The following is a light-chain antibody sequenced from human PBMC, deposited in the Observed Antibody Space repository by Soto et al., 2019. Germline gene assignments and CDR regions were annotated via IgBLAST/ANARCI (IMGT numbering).Light chain of an antibody. CDR2: AAS. J-gene: IGKJ2*01. V-gene: IGKV1-39*02. Sequence: DIQMTQSPSFLSASVGDRVSITCRASQSISNYLNWYQQKPGKAPKVLIYAASSLQSGVPSRFSGSGSGTEFTLTIGSLQSDDFAVYYCQQYNNWPRTFGQGTKVDIK. CDR3: QQYNNWPRT. CDR1: QSISNY.